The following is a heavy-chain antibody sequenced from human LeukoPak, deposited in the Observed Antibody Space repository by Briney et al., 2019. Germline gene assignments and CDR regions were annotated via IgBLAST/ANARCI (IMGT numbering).Heavy chain of an antibody. D-gene: IGHD2-15*01. J-gene: IGHJ6*02. V-gene: IGHV3-15*01. CDR1: GFTFSNAW. Sequence: PGGSLRLSCAASGFTFSNAWMSWVRQAPGKGLEWVGRIKSKTDGGTTDYVAPVKGRFTISRDDSKNTLYLQMNSLKTEDTAVYYCTNSDYYYGMDVWGQGTTVTVSS. CDR3: TNSDYYYGMDV. CDR2: IKSKTDGGTT.